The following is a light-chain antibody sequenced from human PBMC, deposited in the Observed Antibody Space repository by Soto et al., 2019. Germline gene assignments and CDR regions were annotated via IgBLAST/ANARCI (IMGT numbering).Light chain of an antibody. CDR1: QSVGTF. Sequence: EVVLTQTPGTLSLSPGGRASLSCRASQSVGTFLAWYQQRSGQAPRLLIYGASTRASVIPDRFSGSGSGTDFTLTISRLEPEDFGVYYCQQYGSSLTFGQGTKVDIK. CDR2: GAS. CDR3: QQYGSSLT. J-gene: IGKJ1*01. V-gene: IGKV3-20*01.